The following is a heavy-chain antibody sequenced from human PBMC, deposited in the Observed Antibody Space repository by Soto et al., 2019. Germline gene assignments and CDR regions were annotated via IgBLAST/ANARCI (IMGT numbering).Heavy chain of an antibody. CDR3: TRREKGTSWFGS. Sequence: EVQLVESGGGLVQPGASLKLFCGASGFIFSDSVIHWVRQASGKGLEWVGRIRMKGNNYMTTYIAPVKGRFIISRDDERKTAYLQMNSLKIDDTAMYYCTRREKGTSWFGSWGQGTLVIVSS. CDR1: GFIFSDSV. CDR2: IRMKGNNYMT. V-gene: IGHV3-73*01. J-gene: IGHJ5*01. D-gene: IGHD1-1*01.